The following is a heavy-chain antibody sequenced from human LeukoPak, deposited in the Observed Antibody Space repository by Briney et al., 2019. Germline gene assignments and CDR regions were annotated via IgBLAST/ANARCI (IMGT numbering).Heavy chain of an antibody. CDR3: QKTAYDILTGYYAFDI. CDR2: ISGSGGST. Sequence: PGGSLRLSCSASGFTFSSYAMSWVRQAPGQVLEWVSAISGSGGSTYYADSVKGRFTISRDNSKNTLYLQMNSLRAEDTVVYFKQKTAYDILTGYYAFDIWGQGTMVTVSS. J-gene: IGHJ3*02. CDR1: GFTFSSYA. V-gene: IGHV3-23*01. D-gene: IGHD3-9*01.